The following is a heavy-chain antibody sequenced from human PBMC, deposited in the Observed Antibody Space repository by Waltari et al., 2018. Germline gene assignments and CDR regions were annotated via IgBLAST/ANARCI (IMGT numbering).Heavy chain of an antibody. V-gene: IGHV1-69*05. D-gene: IGHD5-12*01. J-gene: IGHJ4*02. CDR2: IIPIFGTA. CDR3: ARVARDGYNSFDY. Sequence: QVQLVQSGAEVKKPGSSVKVSCKASGGTFSSYAISWVRQAPGQGLEWMGGIIPIFGTANYAQKFQGRVTMTRDTSTSTVYMELSSLRSEDTAVYYCARVARDGYNSFDYWGQGTLVTVSS. CDR1: GGTFSSYA.